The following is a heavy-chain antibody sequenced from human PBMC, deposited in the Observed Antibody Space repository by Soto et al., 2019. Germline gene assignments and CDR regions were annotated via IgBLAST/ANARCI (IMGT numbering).Heavy chain of an antibody. D-gene: IGHD3-10*01. CDR2: IYHNGNT. CDR3: ARDVAMTGETDRFDY. J-gene: IGHJ4*02. Sequence: SETLSLTCTVAGDSINTDSWWSWLRQPPGKGLEWIGEIYHNGNTDYNPSLKSRVTMSVDTSKNQFSLKVTSVTAADTAIYYCARDVAMTGETDRFDYWGQGTLVTVSS. CDR1: GDSINTDSW. V-gene: IGHV4-4*02.